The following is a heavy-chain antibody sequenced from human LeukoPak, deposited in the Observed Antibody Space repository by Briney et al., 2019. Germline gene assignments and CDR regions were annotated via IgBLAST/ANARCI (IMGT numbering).Heavy chain of an antibody. D-gene: IGHD1-26*01. Sequence: SETLSLTCTVSGGSISSYYWSWVRQPPGKGLEWIGYIYYSGSTNYNPSLKSRVTISVDTSKNQFSLKLSSVTAADTAVYYCARAPIVGATDAFDIWGQGTMVTVSS. V-gene: IGHV4-59*01. CDR2: IYYSGST. CDR3: ARAPIVGATDAFDI. J-gene: IGHJ3*02. CDR1: GGSISSYY.